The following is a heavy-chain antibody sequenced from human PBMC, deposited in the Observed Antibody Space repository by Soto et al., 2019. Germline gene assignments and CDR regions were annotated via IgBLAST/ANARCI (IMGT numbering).Heavy chain of an antibody. V-gene: IGHV6-1*01. Sequence: SQTLSLTCAISGDSVSSNSAAWNWVRQSPSRGLEWLGRTYYRSKWYNDYAVSVKSRITINPDTSKNQFSLQLNSVTPEDTAVYYCAREPYDDYGDYVCWFDPWGQGTLVTVSS. CDR1: GDSVSSNSAA. D-gene: IGHD4-17*01. CDR3: AREPYDDYGDYVCWFDP. J-gene: IGHJ5*02. CDR2: TYYRSKWYN.